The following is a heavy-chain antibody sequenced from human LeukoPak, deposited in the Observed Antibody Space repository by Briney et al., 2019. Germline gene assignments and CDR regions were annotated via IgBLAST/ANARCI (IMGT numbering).Heavy chain of an antibody. CDR1: GYTFSNYY. CDR2: INPSGGAT. V-gene: IGHV1-46*01. Sequence: ASVKVSCKASGYTFSNYYMHWVRQAPGQGLEWTGIINPSGGATSYAQKFQGRVAMIGDTSTSTVYMQMSSLRIDDTAVYYCAGHSDLGSGSHYPYYYLMDVWGQGTTVTVSS. CDR3: AGHSDLGSGSHYPYYYLMDV. D-gene: IGHD3-10*01. J-gene: IGHJ6*02.